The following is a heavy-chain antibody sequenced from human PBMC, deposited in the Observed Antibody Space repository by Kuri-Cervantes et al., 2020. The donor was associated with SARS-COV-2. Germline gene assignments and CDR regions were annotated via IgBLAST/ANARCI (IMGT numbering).Heavy chain of an antibody. D-gene: IGHD3-3*01. CDR3: ARDRFLEWLLSRGYYYGMDV. Sequence: GGSLRLSCAASGFTFNTCAMHWVRQAPGKGLEWVTMISSDGRNKNYADSVKGRFTISRDNSKNTLYLQMNSLRAEDTAVYYCARDRFLEWLLSRGYYYGMDVWGQGTTVTVSS. V-gene: IGHV3-30*04. CDR2: ISSDGRNK. CDR1: GFTFNTCA. J-gene: IGHJ6*02.